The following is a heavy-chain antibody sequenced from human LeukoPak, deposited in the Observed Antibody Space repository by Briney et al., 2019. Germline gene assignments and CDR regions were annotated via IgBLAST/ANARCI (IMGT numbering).Heavy chain of an antibody. CDR1: GGSISSSTYY. V-gene: IGHV4-39*07. Sequence: RSSETLSLTCTVSGGSISSSTYYWGWVRQPPGKGLEWIVSMYYSGSTYYNPSLKSRVTISVDTSKNQFSLKLSSVTAADTAVYYCARDAGHQVSRRNYYAMDVWGQGTTVTVSS. CDR2: MYYSGST. D-gene: IGHD2-2*01. CDR3: ARDAGHQVSRRNYYAMDV. J-gene: IGHJ6*02.